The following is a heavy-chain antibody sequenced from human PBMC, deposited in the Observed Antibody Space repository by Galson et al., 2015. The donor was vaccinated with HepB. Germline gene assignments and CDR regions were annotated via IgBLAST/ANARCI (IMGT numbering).Heavy chain of an antibody. V-gene: IGHV5-51*03. CDR3: ARPGYTSSLDF. CDR1: GYTFTTNW. CDR2: IYPADSDT. J-gene: IGHJ4*02. D-gene: IGHD6-13*01. Sequence: GAEVKKPGESLTISCKGSGYTFTTNWSVWVRQMPAKGLEWMGIIYPADSDTRYSPSFQGHVTISADKSISTAYLQWSSLRASDTAMYYCARPGYTSSLDFWGQGTLVTVSS.